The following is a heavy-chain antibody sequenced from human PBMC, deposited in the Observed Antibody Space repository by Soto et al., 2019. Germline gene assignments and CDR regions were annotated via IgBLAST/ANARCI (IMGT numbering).Heavy chain of an antibody. Sequence: GGSLRLSCAASGFTVSSNYMSWVRQAPGKGLEWVSVIYSGGSTYYADSVKGRFTISRHNSKNTLYLQMNSLRAEDTAVYYCARASGERSTSHYYYYYMDVWGKGTTVTVSS. CDR3: ARASGERSTSHYYYYYMDV. J-gene: IGHJ6*03. CDR2: IYSGGST. V-gene: IGHV3-53*04. D-gene: IGHD2-2*01. CDR1: GFTVSSNY.